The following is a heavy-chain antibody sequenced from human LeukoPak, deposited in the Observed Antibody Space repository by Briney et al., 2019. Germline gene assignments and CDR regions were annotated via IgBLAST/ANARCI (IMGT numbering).Heavy chain of an antibody. CDR3: AREGYYGSGSPPSLYFDY. CDR1: GFTFRNYV. CDR2: TSSDSNVK. Sequence: GGSLGLSCAASGFTFRNYVIHWVRQAPGKGLERVAVTSSDSNVKLYADSVKGRFTISRDNSRSTLYLQMNSLRPEDTAIYYCAREGYYGSGSPPSLYFDYWGQGTLVTVSS. D-gene: IGHD3-10*01. V-gene: IGHV3-30-3*01. J-gene: IGHJ4*02.